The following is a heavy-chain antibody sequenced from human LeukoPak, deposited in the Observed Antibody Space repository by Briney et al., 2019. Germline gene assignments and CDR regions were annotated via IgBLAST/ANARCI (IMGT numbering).Heavy chain of an antibody. D-gene: IGHD5-12*01. V-gene: IGHV1-8*01. Sequence: ASVKVSCKASGYTFTSYDINWVRQATGQGLEWMGWMNPNSGNTGYAQKFQGRVTMTRNTSISTANMELSSLRSEDTAVYYCARDRLHSGYDFDYWGQGTLVAVSS. J-gene: IGHJ4*02. CDR2: MNPNSGNT. CDR3: ARDRLHSGYDFDY. CDR1: GYTFTSYD.